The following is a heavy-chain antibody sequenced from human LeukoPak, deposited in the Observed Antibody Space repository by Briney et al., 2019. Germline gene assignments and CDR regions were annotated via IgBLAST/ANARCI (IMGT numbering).Heavy chain of an antibody. D-gene: IGHD3-10*01. Sequence: GGSLRLSCAASGFTFSSYWMNWARQAPGKGLEWVASINHNGNVNYYVDSVKGRFTISRDNAKNSLYLQMSNLRAEDTAVYFCARQILWFGESPAFDYWGQGTLVTVSS. J-gene: IGHJ4*02. CDR3: ARQILWFGESPAFDY. CDR2: INHNGNVN. CDR1: GFTFSSYW. V-gene: IGHV3-7*03.